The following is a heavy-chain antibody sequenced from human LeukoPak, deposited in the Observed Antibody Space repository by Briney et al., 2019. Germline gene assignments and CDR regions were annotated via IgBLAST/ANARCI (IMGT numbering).Heavy chain of an antibody. Sequence: SVKVSCKASGGTFSSYAISWVRQAPGQGLEWMGGIIPVFGTANYAQKFQGRVTITADESTSTAYMELSSLRSEDTAVYYCARRKGGSGSYYYYYYYGMDVWGQGTTVTVSS. CDR2: IIPVFGTA. D-gene: IGHD3-10*01. CDR3: ARRKGGSGSYYYYYYYGMDV. V-gene: IGHV1-69*13. J-gene: IGHJ6*02. CDR1: GGTFSSYA.